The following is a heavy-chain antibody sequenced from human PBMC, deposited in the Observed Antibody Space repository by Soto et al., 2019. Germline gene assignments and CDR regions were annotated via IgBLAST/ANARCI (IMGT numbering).Heavy chain of an antibody. CDR3: ARDFSSSSNYYYGMDV. J-gene: IGHJ6*02. Sequence: GASVKVSCKACGGTFSRYAISWLRQAPGQGLEWMGGIIPIFGTANYAQKFQGRVTITADESTSTAYMELSSLRSEDTAVYYCARDFSSSSNYYYGMDVWGQGTTVTVSS. CDR2: IIPIFGTA. V-gene: IGHV1-69*13. D-gene: IGHD6-6*01. CDR1: GGTFSRYA.